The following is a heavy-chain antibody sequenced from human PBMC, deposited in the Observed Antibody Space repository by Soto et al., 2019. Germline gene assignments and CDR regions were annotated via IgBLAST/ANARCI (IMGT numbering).Heavy chain of an antibody. CDR1: GFSFSAHG. D-gene: IGHD3-10*01. CDR2: INDGSEE. V-gene: IGHV3-33*01. J-gene: IGHJ4*02. CDR3: TRADVFVDTGVGR. Sequence: QVQLVESGGGVVRPGTSLRLSCAATGFSFSAHGMHWVRQAPGKGLEWLAVINDGSEEGYADYVRGRFTISRDMARNILYPQMDNLLAEFSALYDCTRADVFVDTGVGRWGQANVVTVSP.